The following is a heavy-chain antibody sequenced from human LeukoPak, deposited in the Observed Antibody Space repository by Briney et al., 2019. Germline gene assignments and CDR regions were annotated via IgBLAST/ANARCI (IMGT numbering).Heavy chain of an antibody. V-gene: IGHV3-23*01. CDR3: ANRLPMVRGVIPNDY. CDR2: ISGSGGST. CDR1: GFTFSSYA. J-gene: IGHJ4*02. D-gene: IGHD3-10*01. Sequence: GGSLRLSCAASGFTFSSYAMSWVRQAPGKGLEWVSAISGSGGSTYYAGSVKGRFTISRDNSKNTLYLQMNSLRAEDTAVYYCANRLPMVRGVIPNDYWGQGTLVTVSS.